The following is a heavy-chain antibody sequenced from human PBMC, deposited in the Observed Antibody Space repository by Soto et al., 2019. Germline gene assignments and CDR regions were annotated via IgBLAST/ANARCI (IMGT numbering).Heavy chain of an antibody. CDR2: IYYSGNT. J-gene: IGHJ4*02. V-gene: IGHV4-39*01. CDR3: ARSRDGYNYVLCDY. CDR1: GGSISSSSYY. D-gene: IGHD5-12*01. Sequence: QLQLQESGPGLVKPSETLSLTCTVSGGSISSSSYYWGWIRQPPGKGLEWIGSIYYSGNTYYNPALKSRVTISVDTSKNQFCLKLSSVTAADTAVYYCARSRDGYNYVLCDYWGQGTLVTVSS.